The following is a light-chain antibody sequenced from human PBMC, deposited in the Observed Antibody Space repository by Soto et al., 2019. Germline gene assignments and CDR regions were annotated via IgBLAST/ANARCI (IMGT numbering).Light chain of an antibody. Sequence: DIQMTQSPSSLSASVGDRVTITCRASQSITTYLNWYQQKPGKAPKLLIYAASSLESGVPSTLRGSGSGTNYTLTLSSLQPEDCATYYCQQSYSTPWTFGQGTKVEIK. V-gene: IGKV1-39*01. CDR1: QSITTY. CDR2: AAS. J-gene: IGKJ1*01. CDR3: QQSYSTPWT.